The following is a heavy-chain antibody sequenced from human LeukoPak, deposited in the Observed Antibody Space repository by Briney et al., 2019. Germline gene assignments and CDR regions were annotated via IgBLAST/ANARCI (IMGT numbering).Heavy chain of an antibody. CDR1: GYTFTSYY. J-gene: IGHJ6*02. D-gene: IGHD2-2*01. Sequence: ASVKVSCKASGYTFTSYYMHWVRQAPGQGLEWMGWISAYNGNTNYAQKLQGRVTMTTDTSTSTAYMELRSLRSDDTAVYYCAREPPADYYYYGMDVWGQGTTVTVSS. CDR2: ISAYNGNT. V-gene: IGHV1-18*04. CDR3: AREPPADYYYYGMDV.